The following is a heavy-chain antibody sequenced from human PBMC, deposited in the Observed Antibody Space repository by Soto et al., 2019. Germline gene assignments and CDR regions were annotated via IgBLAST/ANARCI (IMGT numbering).Heavy chain of an antibody. D-gene: IGHD7-27*01. CDR3: ARGKLGIAPSYYFDY. CDR2: IYHSGST. V-gene: IGHV4-4*02. J-gene: IGHJ4*02. Sequence: SETLSLTCAVSGGSISSSNWWSWVRQPPGKGLEWIGEIYHSGSTNYNPSLKSRVTISVDKSKNQFSLKLSSVTAADTAVYYCARGKLGIAPSYYFDYWGQGTLVTVSS. CDR1: GGSISSSNW.